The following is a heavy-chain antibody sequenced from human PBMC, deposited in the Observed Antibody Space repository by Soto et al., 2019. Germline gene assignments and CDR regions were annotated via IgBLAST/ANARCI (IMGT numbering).Heavy chain of an antibody. D-gene: IGHD2-8*01. Sequence: SXRLSWSSSVFTFIDHHIDLFRQAPGKGLEWVGRARNKANSYTTAYAASVKVRFTISRDDSKNSLSLQMNSLKNEDTAVYLCARLMGKSFDLWGQGTLV. V-gene: IGHV3-72*01. CDR1: VFTFIDHH. CDR2: ARNKANSYTT. J-gene: IGHJ4*02. CDR3: ARLMGKSFDL.